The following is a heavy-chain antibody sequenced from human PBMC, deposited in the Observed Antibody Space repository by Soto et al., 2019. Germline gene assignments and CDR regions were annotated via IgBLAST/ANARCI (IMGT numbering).Heavy chain of an antibody. CDR2: ISGSGGST. V-gene: IGHV3-23*01. CDR1: GFTFSSYA. D-gene: IGHD3-16*02. CDR3: AMGGLRLGELSLFNFDY. Sequence: EVQLLESGGGLVQPGGSLRLSCAASGFTFSSYAMSWVRQAPGKGLEWVSAISGSGGSTYYADSVQGRFTISRDNSKNTLYLQMNGLRAEETAVYYCAMGGLRLGELSLFNFDYWGQGTPVTVSS. J-gene: IGHJ4*02.